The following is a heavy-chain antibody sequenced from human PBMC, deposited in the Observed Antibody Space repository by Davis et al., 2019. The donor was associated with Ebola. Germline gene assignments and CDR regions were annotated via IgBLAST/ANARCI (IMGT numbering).Heavy chain of an antibody. CDR1: GYTFTSYG. Sequence: ASVKVSCKASGYTFTSYGISWVRQAPGQGLEWMGWISAYNGNTNYAQKFQGRVTMTRDTSTSTVYMELSSLRSEDTAVYYCARDGRAAGDYWGQGTLVTVSS. J-gene: IGHJ4*02. CDR2: ISAYNGNT. D-gene: IGHD6-13*01. V-gene: IGHV1-18*01. CDR3: ARDGRAAGDY.